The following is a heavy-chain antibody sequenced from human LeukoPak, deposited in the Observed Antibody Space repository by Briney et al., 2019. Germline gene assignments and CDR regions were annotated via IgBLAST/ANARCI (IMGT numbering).Heavy chain of an antibody. CDR2: IYYSGST. V-gene: IGHV4-39*01. Sequence: KPSETLSLTCSVSGGSISSNGYYWGWIRQPPGKGLEWTGSIYYSGSTYYNPSLKSRVTISVDTSKNQFSLNLSSVTAADTAVYYCARHVFRAARYFDYWGQGTLVTVSS. D-gene: IGHD6-6*01. CDR1: GGSISSNGYY. CDR3: ARHVFRAARYFDY. J-gene: IGHJ4*02.